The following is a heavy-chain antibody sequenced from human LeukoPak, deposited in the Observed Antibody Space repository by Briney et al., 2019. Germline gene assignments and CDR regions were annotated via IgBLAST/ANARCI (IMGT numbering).Heavy chain of an antibody. Sequence: ASVKVSCKASVGTFSSYAISWVRQAPGQGLEWMGGIIPIFGTANYAQKFQGRVTITADESTSTAYMELSSLRSEDTAVYYCARDREATGDLFFDYWGQGTLVTVSS. CDR3: ARDREATGDLFFDY. J-gene: IGHJ4*02. CDR1: VGTFSSYA. CDR2: IIPIFGTA. D-gene: IGHD3-10*01. V-gene: IGHV1-69*13.